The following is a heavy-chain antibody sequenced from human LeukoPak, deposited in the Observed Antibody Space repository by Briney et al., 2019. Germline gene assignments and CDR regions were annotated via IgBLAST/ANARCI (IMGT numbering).Heavy chain of an antibody. Sequence: SETLSLTCTVSGGSITSGTYYWSWIRQHPGKGLEWIGYIDYSGSTNYNPSLKSRVTISVDTSKNQFSLKLSSVTAADTAVYHCARDSGSSRWYYGMDVWGQGTTDTVS. CDR2: IDYSGST. D-gene: IGHD6-13*01. J-gene: IGHJ6*02. CDR3: ARDSGSSRWYYGMDV. CDR1: GGSITSGTYY. V-gene: IGHV4-31*03.